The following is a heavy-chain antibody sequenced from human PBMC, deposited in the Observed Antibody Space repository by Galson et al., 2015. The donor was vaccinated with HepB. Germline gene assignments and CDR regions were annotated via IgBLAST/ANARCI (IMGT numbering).Heavy chain of an antibody. CDR2: VSGSGGST. V-gene: IGHV3-23*01. D-gene: IGHD3-22*01. J-gene: IGHJ3*02. CDR3: AKSGRRVTIIVVVLDAFDI. CDR1: GFTFSSYA. Sequence: SLRLSCAASGFTFSSYAMSWVRQAPGKGLEWVSAVSGSGGSTYYADSVKGRFTISRDNSKNTLYLQMNSLRAEDTAVYYCAKSGRRVTIIVVVLDAFDIWGQGTMVTVSS.